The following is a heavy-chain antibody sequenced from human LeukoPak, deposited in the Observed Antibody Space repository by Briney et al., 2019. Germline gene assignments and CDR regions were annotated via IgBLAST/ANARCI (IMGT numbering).Heavy chain of an antibody. Sequence: GGSLRLSCAASGFTFSSYAMSWVRQAPGKGLEWVSSISSSSSYIYYADSVKGRFTISRDNAKNSLYLQMNSLRAEDTAVYYCAREGYYYGSGSYSGDWGQGTLVTVSS. V-gene: IGHV3-21*01. CDR2: ISSSSSYI. CDR1: GFTFSSYA. J-gene: IGHJ4*02. CDR3: AREGYYYGSGSYSGD. D-gene: IGHD3-10*01.